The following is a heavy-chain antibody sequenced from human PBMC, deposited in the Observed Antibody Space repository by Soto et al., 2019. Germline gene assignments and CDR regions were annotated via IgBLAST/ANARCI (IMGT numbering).Heavy chain of an antibody. CDR1: GYSITSGYY. D-gene: IGHD4-17*01. CDR2: IYHSEST. V-gene: IGHV4-38-2*02. J-gene: IGHJ6*02. CDR3: ARDGTTVTDNNPNQYYYYYYGMDV. Sequence: PSETLSLTCAVSGYSITSGYYWGWIRQPPGKGLEWIGSIYHSESTYYNPSLKSRVTISVDTSKDQFSLKLNSVTAADTAVYYCARDGTTVTDNNPNQYYYYYYGMDVWGQGTTVTVSS.